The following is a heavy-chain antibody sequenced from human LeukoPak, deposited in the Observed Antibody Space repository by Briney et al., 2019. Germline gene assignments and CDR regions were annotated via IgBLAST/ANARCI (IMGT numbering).Heavy chain of an antibody. V-gene: IGHV3-7*01. D-gene: IGHD3-22*01. CDR3: AREGSYYDSSGYYYEVDSYFDY. CDR1: GFTFSSYW. CDR2: RKQDGSEK. J-gene: IGHJ4*02. Sequence: PGGSLRLSCAASGFTFSSYWMTWVRQAPGKGLEWVANRKQDGSEKYYVDSVKGRFTISRDNAKNSLYLQMNSLRAEDTAVYYCAREGSYYDSSGYYYEVDSYFDYWGQGTLVTVSS.